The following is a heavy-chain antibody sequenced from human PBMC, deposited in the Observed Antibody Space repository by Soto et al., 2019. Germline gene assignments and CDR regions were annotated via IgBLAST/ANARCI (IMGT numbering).Heavy chain of an antibody. CDR1: GFTFSSYA. Sequence: QVQLVESGGGVVQPGRSLRLSCASSGFTFSSYAMHWVRQAPGKGLEWVAVISYDGSNKYYAASVKGRFTISRDNSKNTLDLQMSSLRAEDTAVYYCARDMGDSRSGWYVQDGYYYGMDVWGQGTTVTVSS. CDR3: ARDMGDSRSGWYVQDGYYYGMDV. D-gene: IGHD6-13*01. V-gene: IGHV3-30-3*01. CDR2: ISYDGSNK. J-gene: IGHJ6*02.